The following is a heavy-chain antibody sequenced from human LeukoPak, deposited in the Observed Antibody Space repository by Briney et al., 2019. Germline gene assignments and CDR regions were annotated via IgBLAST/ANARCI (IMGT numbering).Heavy chain of an antibody. Sequence: PGRSLRLSCAASGFTFSSYGMHWVRQAPGKGLEWVAVISYDGNHNQYADSVKGRFSISRDNSKNTLFLQMNSLRAEDTAVYYCAKDGRWAGGIAVAGPGYWGQGTLVTVSS. CDR3: AKDGRWAGGIAVAGPGY. V-gene: IGHV3-30*18. CDR2: ISYDGNHN. D-gene: IGHD6-19*01. J-gene: IGHJ4*02. CDR1: GFTFSSYG.